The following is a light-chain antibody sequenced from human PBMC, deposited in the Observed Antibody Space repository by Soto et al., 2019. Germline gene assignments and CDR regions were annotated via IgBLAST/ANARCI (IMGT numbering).Light chain of an antibody. CDR3: ASWDGSLNGWV. V-gene: IGLV1-44*01. CDR1: SSNIGRDD. CDR2: NNN. Sequence: QSLLTQPPSASGTPGQRVTISCSGSSSNIGRDDANWYQQLPGTAPRLLIHNNNHRPSGVPDRFSGSKSGTSASLAISGLQSEDEADYYCASWDGSLNGWVFGGGTKLTVL. J-gene: IGLJ3*02.